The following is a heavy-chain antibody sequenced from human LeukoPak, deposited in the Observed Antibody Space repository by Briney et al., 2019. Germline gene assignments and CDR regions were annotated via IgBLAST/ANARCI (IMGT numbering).Heavy chain of an antibody. J-gene: IGHJ3*02. CDR1: GYSISSGYY. CDR2: IYYSGST. CDR3: ARRHGIWFGGLKGGAFDI. D-gene: IGHD3-10*01. Sequence: PSETLSLTCTVSGYSISSGYYWGWLRQPPGKGLEWIGYIYYSGSTNYNPSLKSRVTISVDTSKNQFSLKLSSVTAADTAVYYCARRHGIWFGGLKGGAFDIWGQGTMVTVSS. V-gene: IGHV4-38-2*02.